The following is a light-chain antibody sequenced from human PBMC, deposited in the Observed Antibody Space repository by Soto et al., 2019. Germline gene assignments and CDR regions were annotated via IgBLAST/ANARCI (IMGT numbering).Light chain of an antibody. J-gene: IGLJ1*01. V-gene: IGLV2-14*01. CDR1: SSDIGSYNY. CDR3: SSHTTYSTRI. Sequence: QSALTQPASVSGSPGQSIAISCTGTSSDIGSYNYVSWYQQHPGKAPKLIIHEVSNRPSGISDHFSGSKSGNTASLTISGLQADDEADYYCSSHTTYSTRIFGTGTQLTVL. CDR2: EVS.